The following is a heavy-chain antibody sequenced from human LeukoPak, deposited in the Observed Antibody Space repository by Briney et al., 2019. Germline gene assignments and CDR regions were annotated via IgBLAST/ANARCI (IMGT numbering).Heavy chain of an antibody. V-gene: IGHV4/OR15-8*02. D-gene: IGHD2/OR15-2a*01. Sequence: NNTWMSRVRQAPGKGLEWIGEISHDGAINYTPSLRRRVAMSSHRANHQLSLSLKSVTAAATALHYCTGENRPFGPFAYWGQGVLVSVSS. CDR1: NNTW. J-gene: IGHJ4*02. CDR2: ISHDGAI. CDR3: TGENRPFGPFAY.